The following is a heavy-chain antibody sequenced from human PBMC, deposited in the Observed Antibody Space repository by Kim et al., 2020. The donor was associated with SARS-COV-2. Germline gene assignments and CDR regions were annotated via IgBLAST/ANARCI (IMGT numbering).Heavy chain of an antibody. D-gene: IGHD3-10*01. CDR2: IYHSGST. Sequence: SETLSLTCAVSGGSISSSNWWSWVRQPPGKGLEWIGEIYHSGSTNYNPSLKSRVTISVDKSKNQFSLKLSSVTAADTAVYYCARTYYYGSGSYFLIDPWGQGTLVTVSS. CDR3: ARTYYYGSGSYFLIDP. V-gene: IGHV4-4*02. CDR1: GGSISSSNW. J-gene: IGHJ5*02.